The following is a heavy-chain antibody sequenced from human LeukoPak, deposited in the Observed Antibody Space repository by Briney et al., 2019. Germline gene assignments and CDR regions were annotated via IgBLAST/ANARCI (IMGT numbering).Heavy chain of an antibody. J-gene: IGHJ6*02. CDR2: IYYSGST. D-gene: IGHD3-3*01. CDR1: GGSISSSSYY. V-gene: IGHV4-39*01. CDR3: ARSGKQYDFWSGYSIADYYYYYGMDV. Sequence: SETLSLTCTVSGGSISSSSYYWGWIRQPPGKGLEWIGSIYYSGSTYYNPSLKSRVTISVDTSKNQFSLKLSSVTAADTAVYYCARSGKQYDFWSGYSIADYYYYYGMDVWGQGTTVTVSS.